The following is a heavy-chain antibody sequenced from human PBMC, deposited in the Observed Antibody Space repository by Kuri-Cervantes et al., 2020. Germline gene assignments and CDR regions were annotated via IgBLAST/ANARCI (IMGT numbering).Heavy chain of an antibody. J-gene: IGHJ4*02. CDR1: GYTFTSYG. V-gene: IGHV1-18*01. CDR2: ISAYNGNT. CDR3: AAVGYNWNYDQDDY. D-gene: IGHD1-7*01. Sequence: ASVKVSCKASGYTFTSYGISWMRQAPGQGLEWMGWISAYNGNTNYAQNVQGRVIITTDTSTSTAYMELSSLRSEDTAVYYCAAVGYNWNYDQDDYWGQGTLVTVSS.